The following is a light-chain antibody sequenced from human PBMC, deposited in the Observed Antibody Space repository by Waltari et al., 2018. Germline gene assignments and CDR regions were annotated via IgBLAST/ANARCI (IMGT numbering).Light chain of an antibody. J-gene: IGKJ1*01. CDR1: QGISSY. CDR2: AAS. CDR3: QQYYNYPWT. Sequence: AIRMTQSPSSLSASTGDRVTITCRASQGISSYLAWYQQKPEKPPKLPIYAASTLQSGVPSRFSGSGSGTDFTLTISCLQSEDFATYYCQQYYNYPWTFGQGTKVEIK. V-gene: IGKV1-8*01.